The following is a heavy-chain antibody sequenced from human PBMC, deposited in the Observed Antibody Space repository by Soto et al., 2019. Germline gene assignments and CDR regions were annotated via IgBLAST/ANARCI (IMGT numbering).Heavy chain of an antibody. J-gene: IGHJ4*02. CDR3: AREASVLIPAAQPSRFDT. CDR1: VYIFMKYG. V-gene: IGHV1-18*01. CDR2: ISPYSGYT. Sequence: XSVKVSCKVFVYIFMKYGITWVRQAPGQGLEWVGWISPYSGYTHSAQKFHGRLTLTTDTAASTAYMELRILRSADTALYYCAREASVLIPAAQPSRFDTWGQDTLVTSPQ. D-gene: IGHD2-2*01.